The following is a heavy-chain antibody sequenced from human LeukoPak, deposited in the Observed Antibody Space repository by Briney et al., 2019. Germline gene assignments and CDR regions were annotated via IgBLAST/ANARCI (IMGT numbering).Heavy chain of an antibody. Sequence: GGSLRLSCAASGFTFSSYAMSWVRQAPGKGLEWVSAISGSGGSTYYADSVKGRFTISRDNSKNTLYLQMNSLRAEDTAVYYCARRGAVVGTVDYWGQGTLVTVSS. CDR2: ISGSGGST. V-gene: IGHV3-23*01. CDR1: GFTFSSYA. CDR3: ARRGAVVGTVDY. D-gene: IGHD6-19*01. J-gene: IGHJ4*02.